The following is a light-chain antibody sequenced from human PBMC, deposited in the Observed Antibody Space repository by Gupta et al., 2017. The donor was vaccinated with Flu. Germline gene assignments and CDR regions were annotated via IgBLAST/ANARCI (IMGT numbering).Light chain of an antibody. V-gene: IGLV1-47*01. CDR2: RNN. J-gene: IGLJ3*02. CDR3: AAWDDSRSGPWV. CDR1: SSNIGSNY. Sequence: QSVLTQPPSASGTPGQRVTISCSGRSSNIGSNYVYWYQQLPGTAPKLLIYRNNQRPSGVPDRVSGSKSGTSASLAISGLRAEDEADYYCAAWDDSRSGPWVFGGGTKLTVL.